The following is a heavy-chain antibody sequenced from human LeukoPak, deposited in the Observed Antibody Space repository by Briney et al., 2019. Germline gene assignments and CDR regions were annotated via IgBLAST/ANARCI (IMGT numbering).Heavy chain of an antibody. V-gene: IGHV1-69*13. J-gene: IGHJ3*02. CDR1: GGTFSSYA. Sequence: ASVKVSCKASGGTFSSYAISWVRQAPGQGLEWMGGIIPIFGTANYAQKFQGRVTITADESTSTAYTELSSLRSEDTAVYYCARSFSTNDAFDIWGQGTMVTVSS. CDR3: ARSFSTNDAFDI. CDR2: IIPIFGTA.